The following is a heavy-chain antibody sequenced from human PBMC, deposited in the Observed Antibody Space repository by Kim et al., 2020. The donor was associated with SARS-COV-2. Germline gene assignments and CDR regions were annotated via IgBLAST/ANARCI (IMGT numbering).Heavy chain of an antibody. Sequence: GESLKISCKGSGYSFTSYWIGWVRQMPGKGLEWMGIIYPGDSDTRYSPSFQGQVTISADKSISTAYLQWSSLKASDTAMYYCARRSLVYCGGDCSQFIFDYWGQGTLVTVSS. V-gene: IGHV5-51*01. CDR3: ARRSLVYCGGDCSQFIFDY. CDR1: GYSFTSYW. D-gene: IGHD2-21*02. CDR2: IYPGDSDT. J-gene: IGHJ4*02.